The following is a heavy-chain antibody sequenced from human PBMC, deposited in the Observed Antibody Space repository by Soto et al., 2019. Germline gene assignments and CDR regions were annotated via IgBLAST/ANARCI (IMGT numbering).Heavy chain of an antibody. J-gene: IGHJ4*02. D-gene: IGHD6-6*01. Sequence: GGSMRLSCTAAGFTFSSYAMSWVRQAPGKGLEWVSAISGSGGNTYYADSVKGRFTISRDNSKNTLYLQMNSLRAEDTAVYYCAKSITARPFDYWGQGALVTVSS. CDR3: AKSITARPFDY. CDR2: ISGSGGNT. CDR1: GFTFSSYA. V-gene: IGHV3-23*01.